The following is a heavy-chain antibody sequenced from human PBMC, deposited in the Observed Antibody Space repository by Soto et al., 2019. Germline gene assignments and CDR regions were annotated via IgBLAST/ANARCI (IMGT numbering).Heavy chain of an antibody. CDR1: GFRFSIYS. Sequence: EVQLVESGGALVQRGGSLTLSCAASGFRFSIYSRNWVRQAPGKGLEWSAYITSDTKTIKYAESVKGRFTISRDNAKNSVYLQMNNLSDEDTAVYYCARSVEGHFDYWGQGTVVTVSS. CDR3: ARSVEGHFDY. V-gene: IGHV3-48*02. CDR2: ITSDTKTI. D-gene: IGHD6-19*01. J-gene: IGHJ4*02.